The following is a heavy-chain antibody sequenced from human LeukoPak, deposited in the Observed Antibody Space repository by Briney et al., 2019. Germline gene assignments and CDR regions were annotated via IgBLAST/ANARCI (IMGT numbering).Heavy chain of an antibody. CDR3: ARQRNWEFDY. D-gene: IGHD7-27*01. CDR2: ISSSSSTI. CDR1: GFTFSSYS. J-gene: IGHJ4*02. Sequence: GGSLRLSCAASGFTFSSYSMNWVRQAPGKGLEWVSYISSSSSTIYYADSVKGRFTISRDNAKNSLYLQMNSLRAEDTAVYYCARQRNWEFDYWGQGTLVTVSS. V-gene: IGHV3-48*01.